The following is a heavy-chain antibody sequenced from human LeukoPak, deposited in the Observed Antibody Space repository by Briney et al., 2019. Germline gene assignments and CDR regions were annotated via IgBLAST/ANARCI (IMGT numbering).Heavy chain of an antibody. CDR2: ISYDGSNQ. D-gene: IGHD6-19*01. CDR3: ARGFSSSSSYFFDY. CDR1: GFDFSYYG. V-gene: IGHV3-30*03. Sequence: GRSLRLSCAASGFDFSYYGMHWVRQAPGKGLEWVALISYDGSNQYYADSVKGRFTISRDNSKNTVFLQMNSLRPEDTAVYYCARGFSSSSSYFFDYWGQGTLVAVSS. J-gene: IGHJ4*02.